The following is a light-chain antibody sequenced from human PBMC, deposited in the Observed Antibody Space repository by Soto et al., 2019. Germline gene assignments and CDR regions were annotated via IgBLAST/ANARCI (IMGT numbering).Light chain of an antibody. Sequence: QSVLTQPASVSGSPGQSITISCTGTNSGVGGYNYVSWYQQHPGKAPKLMIYEVSDRPSGVSNRFSGSKSGNTASLTISGLQAEDEADYYCSSYTSSSTLGFGGGTKLTVL. CDR2: EVS. V-gene: IGLV2-14*01. J-gene: IGLJ2*01. CDR3: SSYTSSSTLG. CDR1: NSGVGGYNY.